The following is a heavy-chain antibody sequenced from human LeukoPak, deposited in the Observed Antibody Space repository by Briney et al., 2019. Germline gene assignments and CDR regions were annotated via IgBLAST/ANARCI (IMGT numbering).Heavy chain of an antibody. J-gene: IGHJ4*02. CDR2: IYHSGST. V-gene: IGHV4-4*02. Sequence: SETLSLTCAVSGGSISSSNWWSWVRQPPGKGLEWIGEIYHSGSTNYNPSLKGRVTISVDKSKNQFSLKLSSVTAADTAVYYCASIIAVAGNYFDYWGQGTLVTVSS. CDR1: GGSISSSNW. D-gene: IGHD6-19*01. CDR3: ASIIAVAGNYFDY.